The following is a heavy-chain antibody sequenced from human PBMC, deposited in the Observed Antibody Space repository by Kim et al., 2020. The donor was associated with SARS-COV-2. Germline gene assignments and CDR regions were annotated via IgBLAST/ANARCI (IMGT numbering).Heavy chain of an antibody. CDR2: ISYDGSNK. V-gene: IGHV3-30*04. D-gene: IGHD2-2*01. CDR1: GFTFSSYA. J-gene: IGHJ5*02. Sequence: GGSLRLSCAASGFTFSSYAMHWVRQAPGKGLEWVAVISYDGSNKYYADSVKGRFTISRDNSKNTLYLQMNSLRAEDTAVYYCARDFRVVVEGGWFDPWGQGTLVTVSS. CDR3: ARDFRVVVEGGWFDP.